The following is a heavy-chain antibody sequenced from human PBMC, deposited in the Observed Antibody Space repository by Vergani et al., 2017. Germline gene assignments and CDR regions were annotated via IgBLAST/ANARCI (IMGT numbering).Heavy chain of an antibody. CDR2: ISGSGVSA. D-gene: IGHD3-10*01. CDR1: EFTFSNYA. CDR3: AKQYFVSGNYLFDY. Sequence: EVQLFESGGGFVQPGGSLRLTCAASEFTFSNYAMNWVRQAPGKGLEWFSGISGSGVSAYYTDSVKGRFTISRDNSKNMLFLQMNNLRTEDTAIYYCAKQYFVSGNYLFDYWGQGTLVTVSS. V-gene: IGHV3-23*01. J-gene: IGHJ4*02.